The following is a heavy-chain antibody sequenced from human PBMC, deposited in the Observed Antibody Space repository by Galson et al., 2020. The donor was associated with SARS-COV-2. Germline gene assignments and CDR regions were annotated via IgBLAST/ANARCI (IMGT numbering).Heavy chain of an antibody. J-gene: IGHJ3*02. V-gene: IGHV3-23*01. CDR2: ISRSGNST. Sequence: GGSLRLSCAASGLTFSFYAMTWVRQGPGKGLEWVSAISRSGNSTYYADSVKGRFTISRDNSKNTLFLQMNSLRAEDTAVYYCAKNKRDLQDALDIWGQGTVVTVSS. D-gene: IGHD1-1*01. CDR3: AKNKRDLQDALDI. CDR1: GLTFSFYA.